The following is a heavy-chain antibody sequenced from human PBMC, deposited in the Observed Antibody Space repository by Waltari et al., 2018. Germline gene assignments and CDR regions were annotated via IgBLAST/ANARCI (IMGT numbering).Heavy chain of an antibody. J-gene: IGHJ4*02. D-gene: IGHD1-7*01. V-gene: IGHV3-74*01. CDR2: ITSDGDT. Sequence: EVQLVESGGGRVQPGGSLRLSCAASGFTFSSYWLHWVRQVPGKGLVWVSRITSDGDTIYADSVKGRFTISRDNAKNTVYLQMNSLRVEDTAVYYCARDWYYAVDNWGQGTPVTVSS. CDR1: GFTFSSYW. CDR3: ARDWYYAVDN.